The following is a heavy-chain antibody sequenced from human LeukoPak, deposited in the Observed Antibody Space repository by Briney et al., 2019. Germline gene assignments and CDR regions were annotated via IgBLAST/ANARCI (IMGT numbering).Heavy chain of an antibody. CDR2: IYYSGST. J-gene: IGHJ4*02. D-gene: IGHD4-17*01. CDR3: ARDYGDYDTRYYFDY. Sequence: PSETLSLTCTVSGGSISSSSYYWGWIRQPPGKGLEWIGSIYYSGSTYYNPSLKSRATISVDTSKNQFSLKLSSVTAADTAVYYCARDYGDYDTRYYFDYWGQGTLVTVSS. V-gene: IGHV4-39*07. CDR1: GGSISSSSYY.